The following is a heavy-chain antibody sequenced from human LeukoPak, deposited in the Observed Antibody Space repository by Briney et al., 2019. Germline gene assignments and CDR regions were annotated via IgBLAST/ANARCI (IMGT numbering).Heavy chain of an antibody. CDR2: ISHHGSNK. J-gene: IGHJ4*02. V-gene: IGHV3-30*02. D-gene: IGHD2-8*02. Sequence: GGSLRLSCAAPGFTFSSYAMHWVRQGPGKGLEWVAYISHHGSNKYYADSVKGRFTISRDNSKRTLYLQMNNLRADDTAVYYCAKDGSWSCTDWGQGALVTVSS. CDR3: AKDGSWSCTD. CDR1: GFTFSSYA.